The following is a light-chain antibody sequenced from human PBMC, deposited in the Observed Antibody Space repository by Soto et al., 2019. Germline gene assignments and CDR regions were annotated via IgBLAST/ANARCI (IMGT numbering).Light chain of an antibody. Sequence: EIVLTQSPGTLSLSPGERATLSCRASQSVSSSYLAWYQQKPGKAPTLLIYKASNLQSGVPSRFSGSGSGTEFTLTISSLQPEDFATYYCQQYDTQSSFGQGTKVEIE. V-gene: IGKV3-20*01. CDR2: KAS. J-gene: IGKJ1*01. CDR1: QSVSSSY. CDR3: QQYDTQSS.